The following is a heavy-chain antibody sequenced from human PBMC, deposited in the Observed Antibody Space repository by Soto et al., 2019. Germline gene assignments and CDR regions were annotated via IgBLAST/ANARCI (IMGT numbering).Heavy chain of an antibody. CDR1: GYTFTSYG. Sequence: QVQLVQSGAEVKKPGASVKVSCKASGYTFTSYGISWVRQAPGQGLEWMGWISSYNGNTNYARKLQGRVTMTTDTSPRTAYMELRSLRSDDTAVYYCARDVGWGLLDYFDYWGQGTLVTVSS. V-gene: IGHV1-18*01. J-gene: IGHJ4*02. CDR2: ISSYNGNT. CDR3: ARDVGWGLLDYFDY. D-gene: IGHD2-15*01.